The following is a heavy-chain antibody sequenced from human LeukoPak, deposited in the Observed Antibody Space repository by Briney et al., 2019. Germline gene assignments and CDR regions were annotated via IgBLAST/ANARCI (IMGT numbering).Heavy chain of an antibody. V-gene: IGHV1-24*01. CDR3: ATDYRGSGWYRLYDY. CDR1: GCTLTELS. CDR2: FDPEDGET. D-gene: IGHD6-19*01. Sequence: ASVKVSCKVSGCTLTELSMHWVRQAPGKGLEWMGGFDPEDGETIYAQKFQGRVTMTEDTSTDTAYMELSSLRSEDTAVYYCATDYRGSGWYRLYDYWGQGTLVTVSS. J-gene: IGHJ4*02.